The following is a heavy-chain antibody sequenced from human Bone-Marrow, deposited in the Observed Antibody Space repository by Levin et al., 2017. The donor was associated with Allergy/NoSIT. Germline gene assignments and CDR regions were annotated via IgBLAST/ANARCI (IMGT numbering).Heavy chain of an antibody. CDR3: ASRPGIAVAGFDY. Sequence: SETLSLTCAVSGGSISSSNWWSWVRQPPGKGLEWIGEIYHSGSTNYNPSLKSRVTISVDKSKNQFSLKLSSVTAADTAVYYCASRPGIAVAGFDYWGQGTLVTVSS. CDR2: IYHSGST. J-gene: IGHJ4*02. D-gene: IGHD6-19*01. V-gene: IGHV4-4*02. CDR1: GGSISSSNW.